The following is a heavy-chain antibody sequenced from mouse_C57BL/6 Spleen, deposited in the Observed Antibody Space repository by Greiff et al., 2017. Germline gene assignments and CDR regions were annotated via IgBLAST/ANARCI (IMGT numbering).Heavy chain of an antibody. CDR3: ARSGTGDYFDY. D-gene: IGHD4-1*01. CDR1: GYTFTSYW. CDR2: IDPSDSYT. Sequence: QVQLKQPGAELVMPGASVKLSCKASGYTFTSYWMHWVKQRPGQGLEWIGEIDPSDSYTNYNQKFKGKSTLTVDKSSSTAYMQLSSLTSEDSAVYYCARSGTGDYFDYWGQGTTLTVSS. V-gene: IGHV1-69*01. J-gene: IGHJ2*01.